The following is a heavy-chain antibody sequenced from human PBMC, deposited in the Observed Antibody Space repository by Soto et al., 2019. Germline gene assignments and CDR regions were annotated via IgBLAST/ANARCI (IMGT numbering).Heavy chain of an antibody. V-gene: IGHV4-39*01. CDR1: GGSISSSSYY. D-gene: IGHD4-17*01. Sequence: QLQLQESGPGLVKPSETLSLTCTVSGGSISSSSYYWGWIRQPPGKGLEWIGSIYYSGSTYYNPSLKSRVTISVDTSKNQFSLKLSSVTAADTAVYYCARSGDRTTVVTPGGIPGWFDPWGQGTLVTVSS. J-gene: IGHJ5*02. CDR3: ARSGDRTTVVTPGGIPGWFDP. CDR2: IYYSGST.